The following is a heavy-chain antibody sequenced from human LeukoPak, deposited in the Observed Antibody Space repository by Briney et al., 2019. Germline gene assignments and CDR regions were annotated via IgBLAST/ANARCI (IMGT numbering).Heavy chain of an antibody. V-gene: IGHV5-51*01. CDR1: GYSFTSYW. CDR2: IYPGASDT. J-gene: IGHJ4*02. CDR3: AITMVRGVPILY. D-gene: IGHD3-10*01. Sequence: GESLKISCKGSGYSFTSYWIGWGRQMPGKGPEGMGIIYPGASDTRYSPSFHGQVTISADQSISPAYLQWSSLKASDTAMYYCAITMVRGVPILYWGQGTLVTVSS.